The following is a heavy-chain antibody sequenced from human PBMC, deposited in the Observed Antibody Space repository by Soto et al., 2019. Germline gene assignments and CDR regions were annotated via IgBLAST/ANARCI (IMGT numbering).Heavy chain of an antibody. V-gene: IGHV3-23*01. CDR2: ISGSGNTS. Sequence: EVQLLESGGGLVQPGGSLRLSCVASGFTFRSYALRWVRRAPGKGLEWVSAISGSGNTSYFADSVRGRFTISRDNSKDTLYLQLNNLRVDDTAEYFCAKGRGSSWNADDWGQGTLVTVAS. CDR3: AKGRGSSWNADD. J-gene: IGHJ4*02. CDR1: GFTFRSYA. D-gene: IGHD6-13*01.